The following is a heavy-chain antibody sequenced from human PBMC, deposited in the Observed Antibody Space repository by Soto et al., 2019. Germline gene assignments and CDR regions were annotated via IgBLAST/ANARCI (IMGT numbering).Heavy chain of an antibody. J-gene: IGHJ4*02. CDR2: SYYSGST. CDR1: GGSISSGDYY. D-gene: IGHD3-3*01. Sequence: QVQLQESGPGLVKPSQTLSLTCTVSGGSISSGDYYWSWIRQPPGKGLAWIGYSYYSGSTYYNPSLKSRVTISVDTSNNHFSLELSSVTAADTAVYYCASRDDFGSGYYGWGQGTLVTVSS. V-gene: IGHV4-30-4*01. CDR3: ASRDDFGSGYYG.